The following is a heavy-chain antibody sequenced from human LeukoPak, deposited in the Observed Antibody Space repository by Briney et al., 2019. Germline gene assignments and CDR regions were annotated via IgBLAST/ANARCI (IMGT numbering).Heavy chain of an antibody. CDR2: INHSGST. CDR3: ARVPDYYYYGMDV. Sequence: SETLSLTCAVYGGSFSGYHWSWIRQPPGKGLEWIGEINHSGSTNYNPSLKSRVTISVDTSKNQFSLKLSSVTAADTAVYYCARVPDYYYYGMDVWGQGTTVTVSS. J-gene: IGHJ6*02. V-gene: IGHV4-34*01. CDR1: GGSFSGYH.